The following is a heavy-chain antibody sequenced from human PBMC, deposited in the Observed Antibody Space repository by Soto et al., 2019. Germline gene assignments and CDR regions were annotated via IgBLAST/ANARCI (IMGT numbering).Heavy chain of an antibody. CDR1: GFTFYKYG. CDR2: ISHDGSNK. V-gene: IGHV3-30*18. J-gene: IGHJ6*02. Sequence: QVQLVESGGGVVQPGRSLRLSCAASGFTFYKYGMHWVRQAPGKGLEWVALISHDGSNKYYVDSVKGRFNIARDNSKKPVFLQMNSLRPEDTALYFCAKDDSNRWYNYYAMDVWGQGTTVTVSS. D-gene: IGHD3-22*01. CDR3: AKDDSNRWYNYYAMDV.